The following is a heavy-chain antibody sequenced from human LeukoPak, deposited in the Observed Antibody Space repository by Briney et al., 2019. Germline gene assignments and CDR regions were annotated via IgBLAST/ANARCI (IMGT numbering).Heavy chain of an antibody. CDR1: GGSISSYY. J-gene: IGHJ6*03. CDR3: ARPVKGYIDPYHYMDV. D-gene: IGHD5-18*01. CDR2: ISDSGST. V-gene: IGHV4-59*08. Sequence: SETLSLTCTVSGGSISSYYWSWIRQPPGKGLEWIGYISDSGSTNYNPSLKGRVTIFADTSKNQFSLRLSSVTAADTAVYFCARPVKGYIDPYHYMDVWGKGTTVTVSS.